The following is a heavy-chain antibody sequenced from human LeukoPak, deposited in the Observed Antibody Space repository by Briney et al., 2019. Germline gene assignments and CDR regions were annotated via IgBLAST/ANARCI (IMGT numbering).Heavy chain of an antibody. CDR1: GFTFSSSY. CDR3: ARGYCSDGSCYPGHY. D-gene: IGHD2-15*01. Sequence: GGSLRLSCAASGFTFSSSYMNWVRQAPGKGLEWVSVIYSGGSTYYADSVKGRFTIFRDNSKNTLYLQMNSLRAEDTAVYYCARGYCSDGSCYPGHYWGQGTLVTVSS. J-gene: IGHJ4*02. V-gene: IGHV3-53*01. CDR2: IYSGGST.